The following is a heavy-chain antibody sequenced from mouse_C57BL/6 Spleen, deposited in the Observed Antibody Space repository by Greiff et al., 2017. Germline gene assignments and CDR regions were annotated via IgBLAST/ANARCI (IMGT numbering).Heavy chain of an antibody. CDR3: TRTGGDAMDY. CDR1: GYTFTDYE. D-gene: IGHD4-1*01. V-gene: IGHV1-15*01. Sequence: VQLQQSGAELVRPGASVTLSCKASGYTFTDYEMHWVKQTPVHCLEWIGAIDPETGGTAYNQKFKGKAILTADKSSSTAYMELRSLTSEDSAVYYCTRTGGDAMDYWGQGTSVTVSS. CDR2: IDPETGGT. J-gene: IGHJ4*01.